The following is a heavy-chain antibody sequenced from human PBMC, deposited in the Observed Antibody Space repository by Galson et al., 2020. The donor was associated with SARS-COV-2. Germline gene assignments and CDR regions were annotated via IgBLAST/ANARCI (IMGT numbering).Heavy chain of an antibody. D-gene: IGHD6-13*01. Sequence: SLKISCAASGFTFDDYAMHWVRQAPGKGLEWVSGISWNSGSIGYADSVKGRFTISRDNAKNSLYLQMNSLRAEDTALYYCATLAAGFYYYGMDVWGQGTTVTVSS. CDR3: ATLAAGFYYYGMDV. J-gene: IGHJ6*02. V-gene: IGHV3-9*01. CDR1: GFTFDDYA. CDR2: ISWNSGSI.